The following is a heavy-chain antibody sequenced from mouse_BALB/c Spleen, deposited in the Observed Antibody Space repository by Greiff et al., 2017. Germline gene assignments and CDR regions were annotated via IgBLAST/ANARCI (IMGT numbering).Heavy chain of an antibody. D-gene: IGHD1-1*01. CDR2: ISSGGSYT. J-gene: IGHJ1*01. CDR1: GFTFSSYT. V-gene: IGHV5-6-4*01. Sequence: EVKLVESGGGLVKPGGSLKLSCAASGFTFSSYTMSWVRQTPEKRLEWVATISSGGSYTYYPDSVKGRFTISRDNAKNTLYLQMSSLKSEDTAMYYCTREEDYYGSSFYWYFDVWGAGTTVTVSS. CDR3: TREEDYYGSSFYWYFDV.